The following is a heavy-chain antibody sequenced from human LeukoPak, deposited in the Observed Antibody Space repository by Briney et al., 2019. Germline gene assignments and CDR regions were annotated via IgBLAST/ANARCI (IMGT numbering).Heavy chain of an antibody. CDR1: GFTFNNYG. CDR3: AKDRPPQYDSGTYSDY. Sequence: GGSLRLSCVASGFTFNNYGIHWIRQAPGKGLEWVAFIRFDGSKKFYSDPVKGRFTISRDNSKNTLYLQMNSLRAEDSAVYFCAKDRPPQYDSGTYSDYWGQGTLVTVSS. J-gene: IGHJ4*02. D-gene: IGHD3-10*01. CDR2: IRFDGSKK. V-gene: IGHV3-30*02.